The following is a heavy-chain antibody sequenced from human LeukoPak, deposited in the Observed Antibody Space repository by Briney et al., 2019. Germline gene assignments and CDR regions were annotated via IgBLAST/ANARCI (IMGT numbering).Heavy chain of an antibody. D-gene: IGHD3-22*01. CDR2: INPNSGGT. V-gene: IGHV1-2*02. CDR1: GYTFTSYG. J-gene: IGHJ4*02. Sequence: GASVKVSCKASGYTFTSYGISWVRQAPGQGLEWMGWINPNSGGTNYAQKFQGRVTMTRDTSISTAYMELSRLRSDDTAVYYCAREVVQYDSSGWATKTFDYWGQGTLVTVSS. CDR3: AREVVQYDSSGWATKTFDY.